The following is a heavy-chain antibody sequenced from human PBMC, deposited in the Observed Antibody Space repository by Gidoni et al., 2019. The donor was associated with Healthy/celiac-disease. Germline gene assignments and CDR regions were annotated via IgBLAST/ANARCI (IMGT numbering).Heavy chain of an antibody. CDR3: ARGPRGRSGWYVGY. CDR1: GFTFSSYS. V-gene: IGHV3-21*01. CDR2: ISSSSSYI. J-gene: IGHJ4*02. Sequence: EVQLVESGGGLVKPGGSLRLSCAASGFTFSSYSMNWVRQAPGKGLEWVSSISSSSSYIYYADSVKGRFTISRDNAKNSLYLQMNSLRAEDTAVYYCARGPRGRSGWYVGYWGQGTLVTVSS. D-gene: IGHD6-19*01.